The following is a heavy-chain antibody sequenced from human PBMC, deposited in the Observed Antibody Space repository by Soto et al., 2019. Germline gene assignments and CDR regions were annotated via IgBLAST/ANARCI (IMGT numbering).Heavy chain of an antibody. CDR3: AREGSTSTTTYYGMDV. CDR1: GGSFSGYY. V-gene: IGHV4-34*01. J-gene: IGHJ6*02. CDR2: INHSGST. D-gene: IGHD2-2*01. Sequence: PSETLSLTCAVYGGSFSGYYWSWIRQPPGKGLEWIGEINHSGSTNYNPSLRSRVTISVDTSKNQFSLKLSSVTAADTAVYYCAREGSTSTTTYYGMDVWGQGTTVTVS.